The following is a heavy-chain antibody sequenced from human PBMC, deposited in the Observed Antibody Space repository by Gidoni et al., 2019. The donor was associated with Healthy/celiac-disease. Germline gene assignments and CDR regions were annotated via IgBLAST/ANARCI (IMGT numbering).Heavy chain of an antibody. J-gene: IGHJ5*02. Sequence: EVQLVESGGGLVQPGGSLRLSCAASGFTFSSYSMNWVRQAPGKGLEWVSYISSSSSTIYYADSVKGRFTISRDNAKNSLYLQMNSLRAEDTAVYYCASSSSGYYDSSGYYQDWFDPWGQGTLVTVSS. CDR3: ASSSSGYYDSSGYYQDWFDP. V-gene: IGHV3-48*01. CDR1: GFTFSSYS. CDR2: ISSSSSTI. D-gene: IGHD3-22*01.